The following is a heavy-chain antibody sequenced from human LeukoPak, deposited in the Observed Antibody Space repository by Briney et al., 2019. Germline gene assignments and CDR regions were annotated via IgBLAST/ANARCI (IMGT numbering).Heavy chain of an antibody. CDR3: ARRNSGWYGPDY. D-gene: IGHD6-19*01. CDR1: GFTFRSYD. J-gene: IGHJ4*02. CDR2: IWYDGSNK. V-gene: IGHV3-33*01. Sequence: HAGGSLRLSCAASGFTFRSYDMHWVRQAPGKGLEWVAVIWYDGSNKEYADSVKGRFTIARDNSKKTLYLQMNSLRAEDTAVYYCARRNSGWYGPDYWGQGTLVTVSS.